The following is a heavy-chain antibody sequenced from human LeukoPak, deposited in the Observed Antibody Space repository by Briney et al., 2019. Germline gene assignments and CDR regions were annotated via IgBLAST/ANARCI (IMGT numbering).Heavy chain of an antibody. CDR1: GYTFTSYD. D-gene: IGHD6-13*01. J-gene: IGHJ6*02. V-gene: IGHV1-8*01. CDR2: MSPNSGNT. CDR3: ASFASAAAGVFYGMDV. Sequence: ASVKVSCKASGYTFTSYDINWVRRATGQGLEWMGWMSPNSGNTGYAQKFQGRVTMTRNTSISTAYMELSSLRSEDTAVYYCASFASAAAGVFYGMDVWGQGTTVTVSS.